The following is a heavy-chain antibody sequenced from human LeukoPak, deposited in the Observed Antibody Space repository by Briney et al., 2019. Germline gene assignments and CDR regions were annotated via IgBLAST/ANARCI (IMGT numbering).Heavy chain of an antibody. CDR3: ASSYSSSWPFQH. D-gene: IGHD6-13*01. Sequence: GRSLRLSCAASGFTFSTYGMHWVRQAPGKGLEWVAFIRYDGSNKYYADSVKGRFTISRDNSKNTLYLQMNSLRAEDTAVYYCASSYSSSWPFQHWGQGTLVAVSS. J-gene: IGHJ1*01. CDR1: GFTFSTYG. V-gene: IGHV3-30*02. CDR2: IRYDGSNK.